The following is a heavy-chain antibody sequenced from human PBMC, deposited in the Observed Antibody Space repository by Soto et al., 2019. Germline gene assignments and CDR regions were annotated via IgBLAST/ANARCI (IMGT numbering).Heavy chain of an antibody. CDR3: ARGPITQTSFIDH. CDR2: ISYDGGNQ. V-gene: IGHV3-30-3*01. D-gene: IGHD1-20*01. Sequence: GGSLRLSCEASGFTFSNYPMHWVRQAPGKGLEWVTVISYDGGNQYYADSVRGRFTISRDNSKDTLYLQMHSLRSDDTAIYFCARGPITQTSFIDHWGQGTLVTVSS. J-gene: IGHJ4*02. CDR1: GFTFSNYP.